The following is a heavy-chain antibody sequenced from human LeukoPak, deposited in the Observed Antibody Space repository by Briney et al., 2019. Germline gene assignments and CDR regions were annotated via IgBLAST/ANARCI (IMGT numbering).Heavy chain of an antibody. CDR1: GYTFTGYY. V-gene: IGHV1-2*02. CDR3: ARDPGGGTFDI. Sequence: ASVKVSCTASGYTFTGYYMHWVRQAPGQGLEWMGWINPNSGGTNYAQTFQGRVTITRDTSISTAYMELSRLRSDDTAVYYCARDPGGGTFDIWGQGTMVTVSS. J-gene: IGHJ3*02. D-gene: IGHD3-16*01. CDR2: INPNSGGT.